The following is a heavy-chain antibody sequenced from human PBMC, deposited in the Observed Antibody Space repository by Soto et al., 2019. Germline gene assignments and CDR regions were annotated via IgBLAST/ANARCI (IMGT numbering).Heavy chain of an antibody. CDR2: IYYSGST. D-gene: IGHD4-17*01. CDR1: GGSISSSSYY. V-gene: IGHV4-39*01. CDR3: ARHSTVTTFDY. J-gene: IGHJ4*02. Sequence: SETLSLTCTVSGGSISSSSYYWGWIRQPPGKGLEWIGSIYYSGSTYYNPSLKSRVTISVDTSKNQFSLKLSSVTAADTAVYYCARHSTVTTFDYWGQGTLVTVSS.